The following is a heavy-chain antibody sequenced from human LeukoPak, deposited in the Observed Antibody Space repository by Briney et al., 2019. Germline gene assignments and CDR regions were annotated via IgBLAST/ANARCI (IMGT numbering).Heavy chain of an antibody. V-gene: IGHV1-69*05. J-gene: IGHJ4*02. CDR3: ARDSTGTTWQLDY. Sequence: SVKVSCKASGGTFSSYAISWVRQAPGQGLEWMGGIIPIFGTANYAQKFQGRVTITTDESTSTAYMELTSLGADDTAVYYCARDSTGTTWQLDYWGQGTLVTVSS. CDR2: IIPIFGTA. CDR1: GGTFSSYA. D-gene: IGHD1-1*01.